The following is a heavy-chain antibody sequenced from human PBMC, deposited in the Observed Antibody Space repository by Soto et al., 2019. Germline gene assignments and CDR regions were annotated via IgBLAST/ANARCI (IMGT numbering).Heavy chain of an antibody. CDR1: GYTFTSYG. V-gene: IGHV1-18*01. J-gene: IGHJ4*02. D-gene: IGHD2-8*01. Sequence: ASVKVSCKASGYTFTSYGISWVRQAPGQGLEWMGWISAYNGNTNYAQKLQGRVTMTTDTSTSTAYMELRSLRSDDTAVYYCAREHCTNGVCYWSDYWGQGTLVTVSS. CDR2: ISAYNGNT. CDR3: AREHCTNGVCYWSDY.